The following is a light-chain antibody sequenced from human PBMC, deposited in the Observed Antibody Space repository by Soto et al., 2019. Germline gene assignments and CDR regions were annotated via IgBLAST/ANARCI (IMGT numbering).Light chain of an antibody. Sequence: QSALTQPPSASGSPGQSVTISCTGTSDDVGAYNYVSWYQQHPGKAPKVMIYDVNKRPSGVPDRFSGSKSGNTASLTISGLQAEDEADYYCTSYGGSNNLVFGGGTQLTVL. J-gene: IGLJ7*01. CDR3: TSYGGSNNLV. CDR1: SDDVGAYNY. CDR2: DVN. V-gene: IGLV2-8*01.